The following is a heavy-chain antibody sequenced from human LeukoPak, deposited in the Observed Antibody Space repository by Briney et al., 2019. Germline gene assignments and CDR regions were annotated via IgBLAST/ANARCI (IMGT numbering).Heavy chain of an antibody. CDR3: AKNARGYCSSTSCPPDAFDI. CDR1: GFTFSSYG. Sequence: GGSLRLSCAASGFTFSSYGMSWVRQAPGKGLEWVSAISRSGGSTYYADSVKGRFTISRDNSKNTLYLQMNSLRAEDTAVYYCAKNARGYCSSTSCPPDAFDIWGQGTMVTVSS. J-gene: IGHJ3*02. CDR2: ISRSGGST. V-gene: IGHV3-23*01. D-gene: IGHD2-2*01.